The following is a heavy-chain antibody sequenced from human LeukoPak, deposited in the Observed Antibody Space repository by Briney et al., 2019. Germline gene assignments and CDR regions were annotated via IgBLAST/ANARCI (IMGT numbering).Heavy chain of an antibody. V-gene: IGHV3-30*03. CDR1: GFTFSGYG. CDR3: VSFYETY. Sequence: PGGSLRLSCAASGFTFSGYGMHWVRQAPGKGLEWVAVISYDGSNKYYADSVKGRFTISKDNAKNTVYLQMNNLRAEDTAVYYCVSFYETYWGRGTLVTVSS. J-gene: IGHJ4*02. CDR2: ISYDGSNK. D-gene: IGHD2-2*01.